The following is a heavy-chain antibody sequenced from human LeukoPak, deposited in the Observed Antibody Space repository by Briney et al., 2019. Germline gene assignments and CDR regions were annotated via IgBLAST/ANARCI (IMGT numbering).Heavy chain of an antibody. CDR1: GFTFSSYG. J-gene: IGHJ3*02. CDR2: ISGSGGST. Sequence: PGGSLRLSCAASGFTFSSYGMSWVRQAPGKGLEWVSAISGSGGSTYYADSVKGRFTISRDNSKNTLYLQMNSLRAEDTAVYYCAKPSGWYEAFDIWGQGTMVTVSS. CDR3: AKPSGWYEAFDI. V-gene: IGHV3-23*01. D-gene: IGHD6-19*01.